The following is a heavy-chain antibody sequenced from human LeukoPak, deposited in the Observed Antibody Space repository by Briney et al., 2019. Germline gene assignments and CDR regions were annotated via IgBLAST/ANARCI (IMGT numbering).Heavy chain of an antibody. Sequence: ASVKVSCKASGYTFTSYYMHWVRQAPGQGLEWMGIINPSGGSTSYAQKFQGRVTITRDTSTSTVYMELSSLRSEDTAVYYCARDAVVVVPAADRYYFDYWGQGTLVTVSS. V-gene: IGHV1-46*01. CDR1: GYTFTSYY. J-gene: IGHJ4*02. D-gene: IGHD2-2*01. CDR3: ARDAVVVVPAADRYYFDY. CDR2: INPSGGST.